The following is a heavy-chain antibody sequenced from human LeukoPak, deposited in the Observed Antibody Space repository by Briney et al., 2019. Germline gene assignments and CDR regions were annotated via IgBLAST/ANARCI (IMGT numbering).Heavy chain of an antibody. Sequence: GGSLRLSCVAYGFIFRTYGRHWVRQAPAKGLEWVAVVWYDGSNKYYADSVKGRFTISRDNSKNTLYLQMNSLRAEDTAVYYCARGVDYYDSSGTIDYWGQGTLVTVSS. V-gene: IGHV3-33*01. CDR2: VWYDGSNK. D-gene: IGHD3-22*01. J-gene: IGHJ4*02. CDR1: GFIFRTYG. CDR3: ARGVDYYDSSGTIDY.